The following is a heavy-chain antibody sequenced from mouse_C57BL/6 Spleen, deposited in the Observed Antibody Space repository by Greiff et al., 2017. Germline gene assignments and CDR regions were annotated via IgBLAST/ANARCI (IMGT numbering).Heavy chain of an antibody. J-gene: IGHJ3*01. D-gene: IGHD1-1*01. V-gene: IGHV1-55*01. CDR2: IYPGSGST. CDR1: GYTFTSYW. CDR3: AREALYYGSSRGFAY. Sequence: VQLQQPGAELVKPGASVKMSCKASGYTFTSYWITWVKQRPGQGLEWIGDIYPGSGSTNYNEKFKSKATLTVDTSSSTAYMQLSSLTSKDSAVYYCAREALYYGSSRGFAYWGQGTLVTVSA.